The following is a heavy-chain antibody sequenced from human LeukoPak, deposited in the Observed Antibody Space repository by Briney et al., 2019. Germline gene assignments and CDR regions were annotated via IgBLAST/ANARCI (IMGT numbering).Heavy chain of an antibody. CDR2: ISAYNGNT. Sequence: GASVKVSCKASGYTFTSYGISWVRQAPGQGLEWKGWISAYNGNTNYAQKLQGRVTMTTDTSTSTAYMELRSLRSDDTAVYYCARSSPYYYYYGMDVWGQGTTVTVSS. CDR3: ARSSPYYYYYGMDV. CDR1: GYTFTSYG. D-gene: IGHD6-6*01. J-gene: IGHJ6*02. V-gene: IGHV1-18*01.